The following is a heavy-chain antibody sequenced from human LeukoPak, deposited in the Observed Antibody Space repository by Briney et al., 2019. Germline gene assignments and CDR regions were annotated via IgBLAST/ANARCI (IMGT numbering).Heavy chain of an antibody. D-gene: IGHD3-10*01. J-gene: IGHJ4*02. CDR3: ARGLWFGDENPPYFDY. Sequence: SETLSLTCTVSGGSISSYYWSWIRQPAGKGLEWIGRIYTSGSTNYNPSLKSRASISADTSKNQFSLKLSSVTAADTAVYYCARGLWFGDENPPYFDYWGQGILVTVSS. CDR2: IYTSGST. V-gene: IGHV4-4*07. CDR1: GGSISSYY.